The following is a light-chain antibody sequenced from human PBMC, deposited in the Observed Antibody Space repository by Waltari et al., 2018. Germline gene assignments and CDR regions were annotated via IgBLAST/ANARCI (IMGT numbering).Light chain of an antibody. Sequence: DIQMTQSPSSLSASVGDRVTITCRASQTISSYLAWYQQTPGKVPKLLIYAASGLESGVPSRFSGSGSGTEFTLTISSLQPEDFATYYCQQHNSHPWTFGQGTKVEIK. CDR2: AAS. CDR3: QQHNSHPWT. V-gene: IGKV1-17*03. CDR1: QTISSY. J-gene: IGKJ1*01.